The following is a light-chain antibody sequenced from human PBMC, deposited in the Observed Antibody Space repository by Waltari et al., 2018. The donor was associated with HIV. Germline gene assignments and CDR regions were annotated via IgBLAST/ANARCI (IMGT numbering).Light chain of an antibody. CDR3: QSYDSSLFWV. Sequence: QSLLTQPPPLSGAAGQGVSISCIWTSSNIGADSDVHWYRQFSGAAPKLLIYRTDARPSGVPDRFFGSRSGASASLVINGLQTDDEADYYCQSYDSSLFWVFGGGTKLTVL. V-gene: IGLV1-40*01. CDR1: SSNIGADSD. J-gene: IGLJ2*01. CDR2: RTD.